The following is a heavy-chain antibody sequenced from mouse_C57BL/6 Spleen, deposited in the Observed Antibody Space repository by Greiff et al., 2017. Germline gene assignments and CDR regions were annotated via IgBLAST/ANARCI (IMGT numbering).Heavy chain of an antibody. CDR2: IDPSDSYT. CDR1: GYTFTSYW. V-gene: IGHV1-69*01. Sequence: VKLQEPGAELVMPGASVKLSCKASGYTFTSYWMPWVKQRPGQGLEWIGEIDPSDSYTNYNQKFKGKSTLTVDKSSSTAYMQLSSLTSEDSAVYYCARSGYDYFAYWGQGTLVTVSA. CDR3: ARSGYDYFAY. D-gene: IGHD2-4*01. J-gene: IGHJ3*01.